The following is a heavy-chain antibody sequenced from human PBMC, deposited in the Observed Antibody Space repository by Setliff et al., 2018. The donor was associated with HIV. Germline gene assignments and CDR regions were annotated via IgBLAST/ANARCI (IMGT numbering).Heavy chain of an antibody. V-gene: IGHV4-4*02. CDR2: IYHSGST. J-gene: IGHJ3*02. CDR3: GGNGRYCSAYGCVYGFDI. CDR1: GGSISSNW. D-gene: IGHD2-15*01. Sequence: SETLSLTCAVSGGSISSNWWSWVRQSPGKGLEWIGEIYHSGSTHSNPSLQSRVTISVDTSTSQFSLKLNSVTAADTAVYSCGGNGRYCSAYGCVYGFDIWGQGTTVTVSS.